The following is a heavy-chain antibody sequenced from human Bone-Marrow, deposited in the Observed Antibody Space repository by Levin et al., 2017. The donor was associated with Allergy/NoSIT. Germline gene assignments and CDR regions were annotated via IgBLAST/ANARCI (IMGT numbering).Heavy chain of an antibody. D-gene: IGHD6-13*01. V-gene: IGHV3-33*01. CDR3: ARDPGIAAAAFYFDY. CDR1: GFTFSSYG. CDR2: IWYDGSNK. J-gene: IGHJ4*02. Sequence: GESLKISCAASGFTFSSYGMHWVRQAPGKGLEWVAVIWYDGSNKYYADSVKGRFTISRDNSKNTLYLQMNSLRAEDTAVYYCARDPGIAAAAFYFDYWGQGTLVTVSS.